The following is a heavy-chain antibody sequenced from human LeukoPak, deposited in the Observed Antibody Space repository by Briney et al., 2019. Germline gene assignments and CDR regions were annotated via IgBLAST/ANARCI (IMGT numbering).Heavy chain of an antibody. Sequence: SQTLTLTCALSGDSVSSNSAAWNWIRQSPSRGLEWLGRTYYRSKWCYDYAVSVKSRMSINADTSNNQFSLQLNSVTPEDTAVYYCARSTSGYYDFWGQGTLVTVSS. D-gene: IGHD3-22*01. CDR1: GDSVSSNSAA. V-gene: IGHV6-1*01. CDR3: ARSTSGYYDF. J-gene: IGHJ4*02. CDR2: TYYRSKWCY.